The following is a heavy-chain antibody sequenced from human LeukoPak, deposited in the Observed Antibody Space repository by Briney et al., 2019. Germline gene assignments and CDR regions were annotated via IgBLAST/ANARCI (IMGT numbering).Heavy chain of an antibody. CDR3: AKVILKWFGELLPTDY. V-gene: IGHV1-2*06. CDR2: IDPKSGGT. Sequence: ASVKVSCKTSGYTFSGYYIHWVRQAPGQGLEWLGRIDPKSGGTGFAHNFQGRVTMTTDTSISTVYMDLSSLRAEDTAVYYCAKVILKWFGELLPTDYWGQGTLVTVSS. D-gene: IGHD3-10*01. J-gene: IGHJ4*02. CDR1: GYTFSGYY.